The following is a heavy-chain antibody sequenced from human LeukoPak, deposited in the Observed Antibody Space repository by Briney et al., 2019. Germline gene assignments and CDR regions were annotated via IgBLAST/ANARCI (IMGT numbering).Heavy chain of an antibody. CDR3: AKARGELCYYYYYMDV. CDR2: ISRSSIYR. CDR1: GFTFSSDS. Sequence: GGSLRLACAASGFTFSSDSMDWGRQAPGKGLGWVSSISRSSIYRYYADTVECRFIISRDNANNSLYLQLKGLRDEDTTVFDCAKARGELCYYYYYMDVWGKGTTVTISS. V-gene: IGHV3-21*06. D-gene: IGHD3-10*01. J-gene: IGHJ6*03.